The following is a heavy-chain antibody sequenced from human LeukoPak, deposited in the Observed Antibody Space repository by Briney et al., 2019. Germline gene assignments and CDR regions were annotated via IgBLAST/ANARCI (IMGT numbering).Heavy chain of an antibody. V-gene: IGHV3-23*01. Sequence: QPGGSLRLSCAASGFTFSSYAMSWVRQAPGKGPEWVSAISGSGGSTYYADSVKGRFTISRDNSKNTPYLQMNSLRAEDTAVYYCALYQLRQPDDYWGQGTLVTVSS. CDR2: ISGSGGST. J-gene: IGHJ4*02. D-gene: IGHD2-2*01. CDR1: GFTFSSYA. CDR3: ALYQLRQPDDY.